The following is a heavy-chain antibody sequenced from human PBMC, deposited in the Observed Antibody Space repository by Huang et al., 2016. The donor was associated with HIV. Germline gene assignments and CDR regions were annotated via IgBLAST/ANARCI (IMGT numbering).Heavy chain of an antibody. J-gene: IGHJ6*02. D-gene: IGHD3-9*01. Sequence: EVHLVESGGDLVQPGGSLRLSCVASGFNFSAYWMSWVRQAPGKGLGGGANIKQDGSEKSYVDSVKGLFTISRDNAKNAVYLQLTSLRAEDTAVYYCARGGIYYDVLTGRHYYYNGLDVWGQGTTVTVSS. V-gene: IGHV3-7*01. CDR3: ARGGIYYDVLTGRHYYYNGLDV. CDR1: GFNFSAYW. CDR2: IKQDGSEK.